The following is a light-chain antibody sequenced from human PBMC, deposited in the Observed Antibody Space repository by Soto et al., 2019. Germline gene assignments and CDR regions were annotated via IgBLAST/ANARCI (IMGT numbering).Light chain of an antibody. J-gene: IGKJ4*01. CDR3: QQYNNWPIT. CDR1: QSVSSN. V-gene: IGKV3-15*01. CDR2: GAS. Sequence: EIVMTQSPATLSVSPGERATLSCRASQSVSSNLAWYQQKAGQAPRLLMYGASTRATGIPAMFSGSGSGTEFTLTISSLQSEDFAVYYCQQYNNWPITLGGGTKVEIK.